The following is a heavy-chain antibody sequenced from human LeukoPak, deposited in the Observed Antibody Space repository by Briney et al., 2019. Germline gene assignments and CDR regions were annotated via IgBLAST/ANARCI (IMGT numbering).Heavy chain of an antibody. Sequence: ASVKVSCKASGYTFTSYGISWVRQAPGQGLQLMGWINPNSGATHYAQNFQGRVTMTRDTSISTAYMELRSLSSDDTAVYYCARVGGGLYGFLTGYDYWGQGTLVTVSS. CDR2: INPNSGAT. V-gene: IGHV1-2*02. CDR3: ARVGGGLYGFLTGYDY. CDR1: GYTFTSYG. J-gene: IGHJ4*02. D-gene: IGHD3-9*01.